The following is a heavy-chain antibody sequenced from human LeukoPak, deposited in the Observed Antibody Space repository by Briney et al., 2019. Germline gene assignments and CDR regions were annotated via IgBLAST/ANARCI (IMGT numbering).Heavy chain of an antibody. CDR2: ISGSGGST. D-gene: IGHD3-22*01. Sequence: GGSLRLSCAASGFTFSSYAMSWVRQAPGKGLEWVSAISGSGGSTYYADSVKGRFTISRDNSKNTLYLQMNSLRAEDTPVYYCAKEEGYYDSSGPQTNYWGQGTLVTVSS. V-gene: IGHV3-23*01. CDR1: GFTFSSYA. J-gene: IGHJ4*02. CDR3: AKEEGYYDSSGPQTNY.